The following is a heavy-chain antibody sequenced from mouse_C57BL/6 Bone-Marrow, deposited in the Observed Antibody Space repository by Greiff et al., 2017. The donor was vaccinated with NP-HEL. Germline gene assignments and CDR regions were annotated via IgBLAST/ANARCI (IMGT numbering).Heavy chain of an antibody. D-gene: IGHD1-1*01. CDR2: IRSKSNNYAT. Sequence: EVQLVESGGGLVQPKGSLKLSCAASGFSFNTYAMNWVRQAPGKGLEWVARIRSKSNNYATYYADSVKDRFTISRDDSESMLYLQMNNLKTEDTAMYYCVRHLRTGYFDYWGQGTTLTVSS. CDR3: VRHLRTGYFDY. V-gene: IGHV10-1*01. CDR1: GFSFNTYA. J-gene: IGHJ2*01.